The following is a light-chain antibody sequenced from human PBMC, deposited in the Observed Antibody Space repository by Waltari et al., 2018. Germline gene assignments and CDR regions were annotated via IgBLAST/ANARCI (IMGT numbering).Light chain of an antibody. CDR1: QSVRTNF. Sequence: EIVLTQSPGTLSLSPGERATLPCRASQSVRTNFLAWYQQKPGQSPRLLIYGVSSRASVIPDRFSGTGSRTDFTLTISRLEPEDFAVYYCQQYGISPFTFGPGTKVDIK. J-gene: IGKJ3*01. CDR2: GVS. V-gene: IGKV3-20*01. CDR3: QQYGISPFT.